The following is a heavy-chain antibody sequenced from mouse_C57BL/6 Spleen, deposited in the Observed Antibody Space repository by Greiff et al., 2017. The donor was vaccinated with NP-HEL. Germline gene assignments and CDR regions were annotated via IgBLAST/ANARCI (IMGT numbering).Heavy chain of an antibody. Sequence: EVQGVESGGDLVKPGGSLKLSCAASGFTFSSYGMSWVRQTPDKRLEWVATISSGGSYTYYPDSVKGRFTISRDNAKNTLYLQMSSLKSEDTAMYYCARLHNYAMDYWGQGTSVTVSS. CDR2: ISSGGSYT. V-gene: IGHV5-6*01. J-gene: IGHJ4*01. CDR3: ARLHNYAMDY. CDR1: GFTFSSYG.